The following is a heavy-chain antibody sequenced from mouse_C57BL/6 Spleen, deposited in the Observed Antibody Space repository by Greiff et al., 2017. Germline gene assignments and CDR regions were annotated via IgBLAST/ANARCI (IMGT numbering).Heavy chain of an antibody. D-gene: IGHD4-1*02. CDR1: GFTFTDYY. J-gene: IGHJ3*01. CDR3: ARSSTGTAWFAY. Sequence: EVQGVESGGGLVQPGGSLSLSCAASGFTFTDYYMSWVRQPPGKALEWLGFIRNKANGYTTEYSASVKGRFTISRDNSQSILYLQMNALRAEDSATYYCARSSTGTAWFAYWGQGTLVTVSA. CDR2: IRNKANGYTT. V-gene: IGHV7-3*01.